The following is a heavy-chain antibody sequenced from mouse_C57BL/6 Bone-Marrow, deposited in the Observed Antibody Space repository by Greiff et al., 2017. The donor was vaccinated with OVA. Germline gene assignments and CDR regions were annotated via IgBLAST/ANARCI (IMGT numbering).Heavy chain of an antibody. CDR3: TREDYGSTWGYYFDY. D-gene: IGHD1-1*01. CDR1: GYTFTSYW. Sequence: EVQLQQSGPVLARPGASVKMSCKTSGYTFTSYWMHWVKQRPGQGLEWIGAIYPGNSDTSYNQKFKGKAKLTAVTSASTAYMELSSLTNEDSAVYYCTREDYGSTWGYYFDYWGQGTTLTVSS. V-gene: IGHV1-5*01. CDR2: IYPGNSDT. J-gene: IGHJ2*01.